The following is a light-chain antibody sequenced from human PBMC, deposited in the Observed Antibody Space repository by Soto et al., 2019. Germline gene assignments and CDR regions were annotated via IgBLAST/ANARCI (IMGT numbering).Light chain of an antibody. J-gene: IGLJ3*02. Sequence: QSALTQPASVSGSPGQSITISCTGSGSDIGGYNYVSWYQQHPGEAPKLLIYEVSDRPSGISNRFSGSKSGNMASLTISGLQADDEADYYCSSYSTTDTLLFGGGTQLTVL. V-gene: IGLV2-14*03. CDR1: GSDIGGYNY. CDR2: EVS. CDR3: SSYSTTDTLL.